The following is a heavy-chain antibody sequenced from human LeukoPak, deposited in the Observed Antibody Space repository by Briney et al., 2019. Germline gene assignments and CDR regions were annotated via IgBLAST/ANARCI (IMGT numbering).Heavy chain of an antibody. CDR3: ARRKIQLWLQGNWFDP. V-gene: IGHV4-34*01. J-gene: IGHJ5*02. D-gene: IGHD5-18*01. Sequence: SETLSLTCAVYGGSFSGYYWSWIRQPPGKGLEWIGEINHSGSTNYNPSLKSRVTISVDTSKNQFSLKLSSVTAADTAVYYCARRKIQLWLQGNWFDPWGQGTLVTVSS. CDR2: INHSGST. CDR1: GGSFSGYY.